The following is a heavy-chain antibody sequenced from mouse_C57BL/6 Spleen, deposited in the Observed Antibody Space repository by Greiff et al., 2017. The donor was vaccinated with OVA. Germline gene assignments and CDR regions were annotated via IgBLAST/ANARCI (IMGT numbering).Heavy chain of an antibody. CDR1: GFNIKDYY. J-gene: IGHJ3*01. CDR3: ALYYGYDGGAWFAY. D-gene: IGHD2-2*01. CDR2: IDPEDGDT. V-gene: IGHV14-1*01. Sequence: VQLQQSGAELVRPGASVKLSCTASGFNIKDYYMHWVKQRPEQGLEWIGRIDPEDGDTEYAPKFQGKATMTADTSSNTAYLQLRSLASEDTAVYYCALYYGYDGGAWFAYWGQGTLVTVSA.